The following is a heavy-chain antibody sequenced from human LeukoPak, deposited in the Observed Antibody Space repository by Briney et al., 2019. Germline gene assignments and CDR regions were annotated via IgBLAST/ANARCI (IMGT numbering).Heavy chain of an antibody. J-gene: IGHJ5*02. CDR1: GGSINSYY. V-gene: IGHV4-59*12. CDR3: ARDENGYVWGSFRA. D-gene: IGHD3-16*02. Sequence: PSETLSLTCSVSGGSINSYYWSWIRQPPGKGLECIGYIHYTGSTNYNPSLKSRVTISVDTSKNQFSLKLSSVTAADTAVYYCARDENGYVWGSFRAWGQGTLVTVSS. CDR2: IHYTGST.